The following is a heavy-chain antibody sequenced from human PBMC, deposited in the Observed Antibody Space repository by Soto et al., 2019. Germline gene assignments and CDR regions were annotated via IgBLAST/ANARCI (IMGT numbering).Heavy chain of an antibody. J-gene: IGHJ4*02. CDR2: FDPEDGET. D-gene: IGHD3-22*01. V-gene: IGHV1-24*01. CDR3: ARDRDYYDSSGYYAY. CDR1: GYTLTELS. Sequence: ASVKVSCKVSGYTLTELSMHWVRQAPGKGLEWMGGFDPEDGETIYAQKFQGRVTMTEDTSTDTAYTELSSLRSEDTAVYYCARDRDYYDSSGYYAYWGQGTLVTVSS.